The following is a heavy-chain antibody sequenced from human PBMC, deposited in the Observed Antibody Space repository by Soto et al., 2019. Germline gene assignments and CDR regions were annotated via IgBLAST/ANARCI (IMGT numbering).Heavy chain of an antibody. Sequence: GGSLRLSCAGPGFTLSDHYIDWFRQAPGKGREWVGRSRDKPQGYSTAYATSVKGRFATSRDESKNSTYLQMNSLKTEDTAVYYCVRATYFSDSSGYTRCLDYWGQGTLVTVSS. CDR1: GFTLSDHY. CDR3: VRATYFSDSSGYTRCLDY. V-gene: IGHV3-72*01. CDR2: SRDKPQGYST. D-gene: IGHD3-22*01. J-gene: IGHJ4*02.